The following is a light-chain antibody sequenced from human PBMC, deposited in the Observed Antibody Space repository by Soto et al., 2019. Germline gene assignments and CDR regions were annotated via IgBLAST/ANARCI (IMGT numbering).Light chain of an antibody. CDR1: SSDVGSYNF. J-gene: IGLJ1*01. Sequence: QSVLTQPASVSGSPGQSITISCTGTSSDVGSYNFVSWYQQHPGKAPKLMIYEVSKWPSGVSNRFSGSKSGNTASLTISGLQAEDEADYYCCSYAGSSSFYVFGTGTQVTVL. V-gene: IGLV2-23*02. CDR2: EVS. CDR3: CSYAGSSSFYV.